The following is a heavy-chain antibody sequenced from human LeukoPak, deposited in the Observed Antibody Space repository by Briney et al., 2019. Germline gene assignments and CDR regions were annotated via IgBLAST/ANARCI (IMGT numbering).Heavy chain of an antibody. V-gene: IGHV3-23*01. CDR1: GFTFSSYA. Sequence: GGSLRLSCAASGFTFSSYAMSWVRQAPGKGLEWVSAISGSGGSTYYADSVKGRSTISRDNSKNTLYLQMNSLRAEDTAVYYCAKSSSWYWYYFDYWGQGTLVTVSS. CDR2: ISGSGGST. CDR3: AKSSSWYWYYFDY. D-gene: IGHD6-13*01. J-gene: IGHJ4*02.